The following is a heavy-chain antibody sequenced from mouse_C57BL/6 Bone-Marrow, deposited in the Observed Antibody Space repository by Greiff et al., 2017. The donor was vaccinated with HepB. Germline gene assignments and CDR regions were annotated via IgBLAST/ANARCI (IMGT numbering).Heavy chain of an antibody. CDR1: GYTFTDYE. CDR2: IDPETGGT. V-gene: IGHV1-15*01. Sequence: QVQLKESGAELVRPGASVTLSCKASGYTFTDYEMHWVKQTPVHGLEWIGAIDPETGGTAYNQKFKGKAILTADKSSSTAYMELRSLTSEDSAVYYCTRGDGSSYDWYFDVWGTGTTVTVSS. CDR3: TRGDGSSYDWYFDV. J-gene: IGHJ1*03. D-gene: IGHD1-1*01.